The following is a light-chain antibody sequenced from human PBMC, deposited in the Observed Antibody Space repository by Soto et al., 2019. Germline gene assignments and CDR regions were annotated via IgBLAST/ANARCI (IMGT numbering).Light chain of an antibody. CDR1: QGVRDTN. CDR2: DSS. CDR3: QQYDMSPQT. V-gene: IGKV3D-20*01. Sequence: DIELTQSPSPLSSSPGEGATLSCRSSQGVRDTNLAWYQQKPGQAPRRIIYDSSRRAPGVPHRFSGSGSGTEFTLTISRVEPDDFGVYYCQQYDMSPQTLGHGTKVDIK. J-gene: IGKJ1*01.